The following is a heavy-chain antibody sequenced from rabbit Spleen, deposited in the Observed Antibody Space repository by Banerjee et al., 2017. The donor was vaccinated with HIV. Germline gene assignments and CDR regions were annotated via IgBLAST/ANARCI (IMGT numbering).Heavy chain of an antibody. CDR3: ARGVATVTIDIYGDL. CDR2: INIVTGKS. J-gene: IGHJ4*01. V-gene: IGHV1S45*01. CDR1: GVSLNDKDV. D-gene: IGHD2-1*01. Sequence: EQLEESGGGLVKPEGSLTLTCKASGVSLNDKDVMCWVRQAPGKGLEWIACINIVTGKSVYASWAKGRFIMSRTSSTTVTLQMTRLTGADTATYFCARGVATVTIDIYGDLWGQGTLVTV.